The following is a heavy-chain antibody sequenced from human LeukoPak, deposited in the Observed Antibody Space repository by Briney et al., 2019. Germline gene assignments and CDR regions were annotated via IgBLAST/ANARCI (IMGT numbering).Heavy chain of an antibody. Sequence: SETLSLTCTVSGGSISSYYWSWIRQPPGKGLEWIGYIYYSGSTNYNPSLKSRVTISVDTSKNQFSLKLSSVTAADTAMYYCARVLRYNWNDVGDFDYWGQGTLVTVSS. CDR3: ARVLRYNWNDVGDFDY. V-gene: IGHV4-59*12. CDR2: IYYSGST. J-gene: IGHJ4*02. CDR1: GGSISSYY. D-gene: IGHD1-20*01.